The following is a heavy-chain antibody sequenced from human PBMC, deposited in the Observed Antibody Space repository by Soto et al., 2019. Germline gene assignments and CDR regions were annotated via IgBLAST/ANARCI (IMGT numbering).Heavy chain of an antibody. Sequence: SETLSLTCTVSGGSISSYYWSWIRQPPGKGLEWIGYIYYSGSTNYNPSLKSRVTISVDTSKNQFSLKLSSVTAADTAVYYCARGTSLITFGGVIVWYYFDYWGQGTLVTVSS. V-gene: IGHV4-59*01. CDR3: ARGTSLITFGGVIVWYYFDY. D-gene: IGHD3-16*02. CDR1: GGSISSYY. J-gene: IGHJ4*02. CDR2: IYYSGST.